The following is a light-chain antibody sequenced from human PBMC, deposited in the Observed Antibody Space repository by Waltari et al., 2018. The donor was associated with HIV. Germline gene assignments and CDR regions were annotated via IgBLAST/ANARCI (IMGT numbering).Light chain of an antibody. CDR2: DAS. CDR3: QQRYKWPRT. Sequence: EIVLTQSPATLSLSPGDRATLSCRASQSFSSSLAWYQQKPGQAPRLLIYDASNRATVIPARFSGSGSGTDFTLTINSLEPEDFAVYYCQQRYKWPRTFGQGTKLEIK. V-gene: IGKV3-11*01. CDR1: QSFSSS. J-gene: IGKJ2*01.